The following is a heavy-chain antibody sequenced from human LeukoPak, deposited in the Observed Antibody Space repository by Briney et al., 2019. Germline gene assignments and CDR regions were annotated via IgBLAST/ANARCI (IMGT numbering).Heavy chain of an antibody. V-gene: IGHV3-23*01. CDR1: GFTFSTYD. Sequence: GGSLRLSCAASGFTFSTYDMSWVRQTPGKGLEWVSAIIGIHAGRHGTTYSADSVTGRFTISRDDSKNTLYLQMQSLRAEDTAIYFCAKGGYFSYDMWGQGTKVTVSP. CDR2: IIGIHAGRHGTT. D-gene: IGHD5-18*01. CDR3: AKGGYFSYDM. J-gene: IGHJ3*02.